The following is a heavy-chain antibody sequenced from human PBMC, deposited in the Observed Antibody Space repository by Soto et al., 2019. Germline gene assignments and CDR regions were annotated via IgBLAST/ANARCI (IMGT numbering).Heavy chain of an antibody. CDR2: ISYDGSNK. CDR3: ARGPGSSWEYYFDY. CDR1: GFTFSSYA. D-gene: IGHD6-6*01. Sequence: GGSLRLSCAASGFTFSSYAMHWVRQAPGKGLEWVEVISYDGSNKYYADSVKGRFTISRDNSKKTLYLQMDGLRAEDTAVYYCARGPGSSWEYYFDYWGQGTLVTVSS. J-gene: IGHJ4*02. V-gene: IGHV3-30-3*01.